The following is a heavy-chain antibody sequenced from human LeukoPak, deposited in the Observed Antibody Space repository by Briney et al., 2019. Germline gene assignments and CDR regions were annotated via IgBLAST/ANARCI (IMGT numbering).Heavy chain of an antibody. CDR2: IYSSGST. CDR1: GGSFSGYY. V-gene: IGHV4-34*01. J-gene: IGHJ4*02. D-gene: IGHD6-19*01. CDR3: ARRGSSGRSFDY. Sequence: SETLSLTCAVYGGSFSGYYWSWIRQPPGKGLEWIGSIYSSGSTYYNPSLKSRVTISVDTSKNQFSLKLSSVTAADTAVYYCARRGSSGRSFDYWGQGTLVTVSS.